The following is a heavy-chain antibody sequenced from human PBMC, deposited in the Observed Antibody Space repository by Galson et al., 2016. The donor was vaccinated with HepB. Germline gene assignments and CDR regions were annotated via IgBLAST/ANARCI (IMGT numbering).Heavy chain of an antibody. V-gene: IGHV4-4*02. D-gene: IGHD2-8*01. CDR3: AKGFHRSTGVLAWGPKTIRAKYFDP. Sequence: SETLSLTCTVSGGSINSDNWWTWVRQSPGRGLEWIGEIYHGGSTNYNPSLQSRVAISTDRSKNQFSLQLSSGTAADTAVYYCAKGFHRSTGVLAWGPKTIRAKYFDPWGQGTLVIVSS. J-gene: IGHJ5*02. CDR1: GGSINSDNW. CDR2: IYHGGST.